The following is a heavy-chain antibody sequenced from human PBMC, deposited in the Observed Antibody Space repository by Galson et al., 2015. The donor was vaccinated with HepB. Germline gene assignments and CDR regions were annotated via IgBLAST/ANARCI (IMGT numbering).Heavy chain of an antibody. V-gene: IGHV1-18*04. CDR2: ISAYNGNT. CDR1: GYTFTSYG. J-gene: IGHJ4*02. D-gene: IGHD3-22*01. CDR3: ARGIGPMIVTYFDY. Sequence: SVKVSCKASGYTFTSYGISWVRQAPGQGLEWMGWISAYNGNTNYAQKLQGRVTMTTDTSTNTAYMELRGLRSDDTAVYYCARGIGPMIVTYFDYWGQGTLVTVSS.